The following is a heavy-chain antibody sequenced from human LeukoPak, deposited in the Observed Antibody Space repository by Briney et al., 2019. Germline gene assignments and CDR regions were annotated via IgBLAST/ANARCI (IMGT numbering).Heavy chain of an antibody. D-gene: IGHD3-22*01. CDR1: GASISSTNNF. Sequence: SETLSLTCTVSGASISSTNNFWGWIRQTRGKGLEWIATIYYSESTYYNPSLQSRLSISVATSKSQFSLKLSSVTAADTAVYYCARRVRITMIVVVITRAYYFDYWGQGTLVTVSS. CDR2: IYYSEST. CDR3: ARRVRITMIVVVITRAYYFDY. J-gene: IGHJ4*02. V-gene: IGHV4-39*07.